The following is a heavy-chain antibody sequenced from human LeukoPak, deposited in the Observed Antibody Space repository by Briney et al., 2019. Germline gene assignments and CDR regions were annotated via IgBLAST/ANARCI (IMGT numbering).Heavy chain of an antibody. D-gene: IGHD6-13*01. CDR2: ISGSGGST. V-gene: IGHV3-23*01. CDR1: GFTFSSYA. Sequence: GGSLRLSCAASGFTFSSYAMSWVRQAQGKGLEWVSAISGSGGSTYYADSVKGRFTISRDNSKNTLYLQMNSLRAEDTAVYYCARGQPGVAAAGNLDYWGQGTLVTVSS. J-gene: IGHJ4*02. CDR3: ARGQPGVAAAGNLDY.